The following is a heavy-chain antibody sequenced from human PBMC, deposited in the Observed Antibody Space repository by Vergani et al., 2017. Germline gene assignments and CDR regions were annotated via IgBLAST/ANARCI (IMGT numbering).Heavy chain of an antibody. CDR2: IYYSGST. D-gene: IGHD4-17*01. Sequence: QVQLQESGPGLVKPSETLSLTCTVSGGSISSYYWSWIRQPPGKGLEWIGYIYYSGSTNYNPSLKSRVTIAVDTSKNQFTLKLRADDTAVYYCARDVRNYGDYATYYYYGMDVWGQGTTVTVSS. CDR1: GGSISSYY. V-gene: IGHV4-59*01. CDR3: ARDVRNYGDYATYYYYGMDV. J-gene: IGHJ6*02.